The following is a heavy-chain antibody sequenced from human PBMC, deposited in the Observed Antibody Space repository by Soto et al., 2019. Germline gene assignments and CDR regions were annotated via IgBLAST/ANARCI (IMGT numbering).Heavy chain of an antibody. CDR2: INAGNGNT. Sequence: ASVKVSCKGSGYTFTSYAMHLVRQAPGQRLEWMGWINAGNGNTKYSQKFQGRVTITRDTSASTAYMELSSLRSEDTAVYYCARGSGWDTTYYYYYGMDVWGQGTTVTVSS. V-gene: IGHV1-3*01. CDR1: GYTFTSYA. D-gene: IGHD6-19*01. CDR3: ARGSGWDTTYYYYYGMDV. J-gene: IGHJ6*02.